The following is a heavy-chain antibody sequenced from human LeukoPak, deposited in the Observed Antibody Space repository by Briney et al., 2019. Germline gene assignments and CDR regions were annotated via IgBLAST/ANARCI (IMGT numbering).Heavy chain of an antibody. Sequence: SGTLSLTCAVSGGSISSSNWWSWVRQPPGKGLEWIGEIYHSGSTNYNPSLKSRVTISVDKSKNQFSLKLSSVTAADTAVYYCAEVGATAADAFDIWGQGTMVTVSS. D-gene: IGHD1-26*01. CDR2: IYHSGST. CDR1: GGSISSSNW. J-gene: IGHJ3*02. V-gene: IGHV4-4*02. CDR3: AEVGATAADAFDI.